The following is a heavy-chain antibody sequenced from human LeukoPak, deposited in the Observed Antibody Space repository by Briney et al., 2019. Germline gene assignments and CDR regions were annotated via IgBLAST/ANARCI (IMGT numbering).Heavy chain of an antibody. V-gene: IGHV1-18*04. CDR3: ARDLSVAAAGTEDY. D-gene: IGHD6-13*01. J-gene: IGHJ4*01. CDR2: ISAYNGNT. Sequence: ASVKVSCKASGYTFTSYGISWVRQAPGQGLEWMGWISAYNGNTNYAQKLQGRVTMTTDTSTSTAYMELRSLRSDDTAVYYCARDLSVAAAGTEDYWGHGTLVTVSS. CDR1: GYTFTSYG.